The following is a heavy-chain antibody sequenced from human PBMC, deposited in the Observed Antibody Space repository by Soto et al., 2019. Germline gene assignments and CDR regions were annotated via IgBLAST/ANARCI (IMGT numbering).Heavy chain of an antibody. CDR2: IKQDGSEK. CDR1: GFTFSSYW. CDR3: ARDTDSSSPYDYYYYGMDV. D-gene: IGHD6-6*01. V-gene: IGHV3-7*03. Sequence: GGSLRLSCAASGFTFSSYWMSWVRQAPGKGLEWVANIKQDGSEKYYVDSVKGRFTISRDNAKNSLYLQMNSLRAEDTAVYYCARDTDSSSPYDYYYYGMDVWGQGTTVTVSS. J-gene: IGHJ6*02.